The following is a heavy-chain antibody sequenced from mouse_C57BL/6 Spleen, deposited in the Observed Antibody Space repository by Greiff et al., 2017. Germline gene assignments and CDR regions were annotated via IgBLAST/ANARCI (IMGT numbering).Heavy chain of an antibody. CDR3: ARDGSSFDY. Sequence: VQLQESGAELAKPGASVKLSCKASGYTFTSYWMHWVKQRPGQGLEWIGYINPSSGYTKYNQKFKDQATLTADKSSSTAYMQLSSLTYEDSAVYYCARDGSSFDYWGQGTTLTVSS. D-gene: IGHD1-1*01. CDR1: GYTFTSYW. J-gene: IGHJ2*01. CDR2: INPSSGYT. V-gene: IGHV1-7*01.